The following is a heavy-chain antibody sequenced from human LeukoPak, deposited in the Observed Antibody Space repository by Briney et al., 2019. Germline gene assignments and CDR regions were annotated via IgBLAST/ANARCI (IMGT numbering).Heavy chain of an antibody. Sequence: PSETLSLTCTVSGGSISSSSYYWGWIRQPPGKGLEWTGSIYYSGSTYYNPSLKSRVTISVDTSKNQFSLKLSSVTAADTAVYYCARQLGYCSSTSCYELDYWGQGTLVTVSS. CDR3: ARQLGYCSSTSCYELDY. CDR2: IYYSGST. V-gene: IGHV4-39*01. J-gene: IGHJ4*02. CDR1: GGSISSSSYY. D-gene: IGHD2-2*01.